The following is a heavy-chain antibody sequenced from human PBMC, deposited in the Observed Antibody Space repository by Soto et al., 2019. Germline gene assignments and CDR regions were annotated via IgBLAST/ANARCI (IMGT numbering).Heavy chain of an antibody. CDR1: GYSFTSYW. CDR2: IYPGDSDT. J-gene: IGHJ6*02. D-gene: IGHD3-22*01. V-gene: IGHV5-51*01. CDR3: ARVVEYYYASSGYLDV. Sequence: ESLKISCKGSGYSFTSYWIGWVRQMPGKGLEWMGIIYPGDSDTRYSPSFQGQVTISADKSISTAYLQWSSLKASDTAMYYCARVVEYYYASSGYLDVWGQGTTVTVSS.